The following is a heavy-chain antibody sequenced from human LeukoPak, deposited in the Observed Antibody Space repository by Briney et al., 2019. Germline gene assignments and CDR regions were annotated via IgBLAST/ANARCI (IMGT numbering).Heavy chain of an antibody. CDR2: IDWDDDK. V-gene: IGHV2-70*11. J-gene: IGHJ4*02. CDR3: ARLTYYYDTFGYYFLDQ. D-gene: IGHD3-22*01. CDR1: GFSLSTSGMC. Sequence: SGPALVKPTQTLTLTCTFSGFSLSTSGMCVSWIRQPPGKALEWLARIDWDDDKYYSTSLKTRLTISKDTSKNQMVLTMTNMDPVDTATYYCARLTYYYDTFGYYFLDQWGQGTLVTVSS.